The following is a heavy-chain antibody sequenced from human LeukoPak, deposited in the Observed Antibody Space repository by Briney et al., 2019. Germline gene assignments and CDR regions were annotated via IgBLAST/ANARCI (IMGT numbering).Heavy chain of an antibody. CDR3: ARNTETAIPLPYYFDY. CDR2: INTGNGNT. V-gene: IGHV1-3*04. Sequence: ASVKVSCKASGYTFTSYAMHWVRQAPGQRLECMGWINTGNGNTKYSQKFQGRVTITRDASASTAYMDLSSLRSEDTAVYYCARNTETAIPLPYYFDYWGQGTLVTVSS. CDR1: GYTFTSYA. D-gene: IGHD2-21*02. J-gene: IGHJ4*02.